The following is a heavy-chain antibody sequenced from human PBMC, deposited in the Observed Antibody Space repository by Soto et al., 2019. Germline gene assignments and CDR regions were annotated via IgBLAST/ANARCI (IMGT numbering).Heavy chain of an antibody. D-gene: IGHD3-10*01. Sequence: ASLKVSCKSSGYTFTGYYMHWVRQAPGQGLEWMGWINPNSGGTNYAQKFQGWVTMTRDTSISTAYMELSRLRSDDTAVYYCARGGAMVRGVVTEAQDYWGQGTLVTVSS. CDR2: INPNSGGT. V-gene: IGHV1-2*04. CDR3: ARGGAMVRGVVTEAQDY. J-gene: IGHJ4*02. CDR1: GYTFTGYY.